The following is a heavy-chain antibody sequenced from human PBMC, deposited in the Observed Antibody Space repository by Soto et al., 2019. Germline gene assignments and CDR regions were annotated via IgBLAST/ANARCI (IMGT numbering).Heavy chain of an antibody. V-gene: IGHV3-30-3*01. J-gene: IGHJ2*01. CDR3: ARDPLWGTAMVLWYFDL. Sequence: AVGSLRLSCAASGLSFSSYAMHWVRQAPGKGLEWVAIISYDGSNKYYADSVKGRFTISRDNSKNTLYLQMNSLRAEDTAVYYCARDPLWGTAMVLWYFDLWGRGTLVTVSS. CDR2: ISYDGSNK. D-gene: IGHD5-18*01. CDR1: GLSFSSYA.